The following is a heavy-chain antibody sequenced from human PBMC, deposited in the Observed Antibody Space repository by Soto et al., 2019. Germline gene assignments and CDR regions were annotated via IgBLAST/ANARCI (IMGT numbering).Heavy chain of an antibody. CDR2: IYYSGST. CDR1: GGSISSYY. J-gene: IGHJ4*02. CDR3: ARLSYGDYVDY. D-gene: IGHD4-17*01. V-gene: IGHV4-59*01. Sequence: PSETLSLTCTVSGGSISSYYWSWIRQPPGKGLEWIGYIYYSGSTNYNPSLKGRVTISVDTSKNQFSLKLSSVTAADTAVYYCARLSYGDYVDYWGQGTLVTVSS.